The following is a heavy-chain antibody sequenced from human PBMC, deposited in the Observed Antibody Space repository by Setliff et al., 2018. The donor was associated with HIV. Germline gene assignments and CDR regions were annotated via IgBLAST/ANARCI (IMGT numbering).Heavy chain of an antibody. V-gene: IGHV1-69*13. J-gene: IGHJ3*02. D-gene: IGHD3-10*01. CDR1: GGTFRMFA. Sequence: SVKVSCKTSGGTFRMFAISWVRQAPGQGLEWMGGTLPMFGKTDYAQKLQGRVTITADESTSTTYMELSRLTSDDTALYFCVREVRAAYKGPLWFGQSDPRPDTFDIWGQGTMVTVSS. CDR3: VREVRAAYKGPLWFGQSDPRPDTFDI. CDR2: TLPMFGKT.